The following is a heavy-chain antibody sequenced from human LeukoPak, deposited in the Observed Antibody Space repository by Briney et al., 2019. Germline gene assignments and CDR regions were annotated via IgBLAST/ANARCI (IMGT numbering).Heavy chain of an antibody. CDR1: GFTFTSSA. J-gene: IGHJ4*02. CDR2: IVVGSGNT. Sequence: TSVKVSCKASGFTFTSSAMQWVRQALGQRLEWIGWIVVGSGNTNYAQKFQERVTITRDMSTSTAYMELSSLRSEDTAVYYCAAVPPIVGATGGDYWGQGTLVTVSS. V-gene: IGHV1-58*02. D-gene: IGHD1-26*01. CDR3: AAVPPIVGATGGDY.